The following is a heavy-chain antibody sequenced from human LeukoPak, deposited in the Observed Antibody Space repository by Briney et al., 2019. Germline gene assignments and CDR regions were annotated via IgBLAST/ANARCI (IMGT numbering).Heavy chain of an antibody. J-gene: IGHJ5*02. CDR1: GGSMSPYH. V-gene: IGHV4-59*08. CDR3: AGQGWTVAGTAGWFDP. D-gene: IGHD6-19*01. Sequence: PSETLSLTCTVSGGSMSPYHWGWIRQPPGKGLEWTGYIYYSGSTNYNPSLKSRVTISVDTSKNQFSLKLSSVTAADTAVYYCAGQGWTVAGTAGWFDPWGQGTLVTVSS. CDR2: IYYSGST.